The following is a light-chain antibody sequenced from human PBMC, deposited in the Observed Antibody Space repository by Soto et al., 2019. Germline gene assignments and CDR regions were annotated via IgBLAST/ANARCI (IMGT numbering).Light chain of an antibody. J-gene: IGKJ4*01. CDR1: QSISSY. Sequence: DIQMTQSPSSLSASVGDRVTITCRASQSISSYLNWYQQKPGKAPKLLIYAASSLQSGVPSRFSGSGSGTDFTLTISSLQPEDFATYYCQQSCSTTFGGGTKVEIK. CDR3: QQSCSTT. V-gene: IGKV1-39*01. CDR2: AAS.